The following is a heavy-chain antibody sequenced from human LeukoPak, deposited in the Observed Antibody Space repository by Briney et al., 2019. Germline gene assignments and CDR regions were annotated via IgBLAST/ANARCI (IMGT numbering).Heavy chain of an antibody. CDR3: AHRQGGLRPTPFDY. V-gene: IGHV2-5*02. Sequence: SGPTLVKPTQTLTLTCTFSGFLLRTSGVGVGWIRQPPGKALEWLALIYWDDDKRYSPSLKSRLTITKDTSKNQVVLTMTNMDPVDTATYYCAHRQGGLRPTPFDYWGQGTLVTVSS. J-gene: IGHJ4*02. D-gene: IGHD2-15*01. CDR2: IYWDDDK. CDR1: GFLLRTSGVG.